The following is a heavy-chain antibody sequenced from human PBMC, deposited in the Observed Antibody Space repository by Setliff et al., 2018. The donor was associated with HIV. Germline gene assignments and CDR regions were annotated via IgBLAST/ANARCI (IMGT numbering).Heavy chain of an antibody. D-gene: IGHD2-8*02. CDR3: ATQIGFYNSHWYDY. J-gene: IGHJ4*02. CDR1: GFTFSSAW. Sequence: HPGGSLRLSCAASGFTFSSAWMGWVRQAPAKGLEWLSYISSSGTTTYYADSVKGRFTISRDNAKNSVFLQMNSLRAEDTGVYYCATQIGFYNSHWYDYWGQGTMVTVSS. CDR2: ISSSGTTT. V-gene: IGHV3-48*03.